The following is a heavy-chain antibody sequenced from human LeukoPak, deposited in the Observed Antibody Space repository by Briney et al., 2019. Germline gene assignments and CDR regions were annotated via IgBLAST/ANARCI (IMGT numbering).Heavy chain of an antibody. CDR3: ARVQLGGSWFFDL. Sequence: PGGSLRLSCAASGFTFSSYWMSWVRQAPGTGLEWVANIKQDGSEEYYVDPVRGRLTISRDNAKNSLYLQMNSLRAEDTAVYYCARVQLGGSWFFDLWGRGTLVTVSS. CDR1: GFTFSSYW. J-gene: IGHJ2*01. CDR2: IKQDGSEE. V-gene: IGHV3-7*03. D-gene: IGHD5-12*01.